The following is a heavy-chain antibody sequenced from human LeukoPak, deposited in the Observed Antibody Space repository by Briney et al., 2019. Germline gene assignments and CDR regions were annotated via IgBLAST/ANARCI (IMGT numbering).Heavy chain of an antibody. CDR1: GYTFTGYY. D-gene: IGHD1-26*01. V-gene: IGHV1-46*01. CDR3: ARAGGSYYGAFDI. J-gene: IGHJ3*02. Sequence: ASVKVSCKASGYTFTGYYMHWVRQAPGQGLEWMGWINPSGGSTSYAQKFQGRVTMTRDMSTSTVYMELSSLRSEDTAVYYCARAGGSYYGAFDIWGQGTMVTVSS. CDR2: INPSGGST.